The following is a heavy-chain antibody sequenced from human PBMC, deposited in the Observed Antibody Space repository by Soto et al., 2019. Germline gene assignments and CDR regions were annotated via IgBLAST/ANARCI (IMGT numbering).Heavy chain of an antibody. CDR3: AKERALAIYCSGGSCYPLDY. V-gene: IGHV3-23*01. CDR1: GFTFSSYA. Sequence: PGGSLRLSYAASGFTFSSYAMSWVRQAPGKGLEWVSAISGSGGSTYYADSVKGRFTISRDNSKNTLYLQMNSLRAEDTAVYYCAKERALAIYCSGGSCYPLDYWGQGTLVTVSS. D-gene: IGHD2-15*01. J-gene: IGHJ4*02. CDR2: ISGSGGST.